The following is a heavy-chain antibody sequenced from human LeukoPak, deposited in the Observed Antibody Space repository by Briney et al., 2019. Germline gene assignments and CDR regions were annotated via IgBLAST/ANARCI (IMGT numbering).Heavy chain of an antibody. CDR2: ISGSGGST. Sequence: GGSLRLSCAASGFTFSSYAMSWVRQAPGNGLEWVSAISGSGGSTYYADSVKGRFTISRDNSKNTLYLQMNSLRAEDTAVYYCAKDYYDYIWGSYRGYFDYWGQGTLVTVSS. J-gene: IGHJ4*02. D-gene: IGHD3-16*02. CDR1: GFTFSSYA. CDR3: AKDYYDYIWGSYRGYFDY. V-gene: IGHV3-23*01.